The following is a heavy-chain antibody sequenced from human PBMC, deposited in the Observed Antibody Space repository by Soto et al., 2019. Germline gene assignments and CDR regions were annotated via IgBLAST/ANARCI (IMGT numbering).Heavy chain of an antibody. D-gene: IGHD3-22*01. J-gene: IGHJ4*02. CDR1: GYTFTRSG. CDR3: ERGPYYVRSRYDTDVDY. Sequence: ASMKFSCKTSGYTFTRSGVTWGRQAPRQGLERMGWISAYNGNTNYAQNFQGRVTMTTDTSTSTAYMELRSLRSDDTGVYYCERGPYYVRSRYDTDVDYGGQGSLVSVSS. V-gene: IGHV1-18*01. CDR2: ISAYNGNT.